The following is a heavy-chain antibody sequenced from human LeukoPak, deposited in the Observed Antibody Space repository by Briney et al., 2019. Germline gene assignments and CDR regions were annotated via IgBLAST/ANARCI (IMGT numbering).Heavy chain of an antibody. CDR1: GFTFSDNY. J-gene: IGHJ5*02. CDR2: IYTSGST. CDR3: ARDSGTTGEVKFDP. V-gene: IGHV4-4*07. Sequence: LRLSCAASGFTFSDNYMSWIRQPAGKGLEWIGRIYTSGSTTYNPSLKSRVTMSVDTSKNQFSLKLSSVTAADTAIYYCARDSGTTGEVKFDPWGQGTLVTVSS. D-gene: IGHD3-10*01.